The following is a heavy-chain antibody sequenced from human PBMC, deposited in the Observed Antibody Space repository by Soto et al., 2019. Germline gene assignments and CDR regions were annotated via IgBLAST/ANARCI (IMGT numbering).Heavy chain of an antibody. CDR1: GGTFSSYA. Sequence: QGQLVQSGAEVKKPGSSVKGSCKSSGGTFSSYAISWVRQAPGQVLEWMGGIIPIFGTANYAQKFQGRVTITADESTRTAYMELRSLRSEDTAVYYCERSLVYSYGYWFDPWGQGTLVTVSS. CDR3: ERSLVYSYGYWFDP. CDR2: IIPIFGTA. J-gene: IGHJ5*02. D-gene: IGHD5-18*01. V-gene: IGHV1-69*01.